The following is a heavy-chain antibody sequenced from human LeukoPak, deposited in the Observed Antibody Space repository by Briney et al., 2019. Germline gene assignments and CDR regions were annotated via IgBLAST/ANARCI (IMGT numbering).Heavy chain of an antibody. D-gene: IGHD6-19*01. CDR2: INQDGSEK. CDR1: GFTFSNYW. V-gene: IGHV3-7*01. CDR3: ARPSHTSGSFFES. Sequence: SGGSLRLSCSASGFTFSNYWMSWVRQAPGKGLEWVANINQDGSEKKYVDSTEGRFTISRDNAKNSLYLQMNSLRAEDTAVYYCARPSHTSGSFFESWGQGTLVTVSS. J-gene: IGHJ4*02.